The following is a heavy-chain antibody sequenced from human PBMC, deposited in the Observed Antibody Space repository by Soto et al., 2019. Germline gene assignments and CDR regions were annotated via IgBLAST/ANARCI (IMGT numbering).Heavy chain of an antibody. J-gene: IGHJ4*02. V-gene: IGHV5-51*01. CDR3: ARYHGSGNIYYFDY. D-gene: IGHD3-10*01. Sequence: GESLKISCKGSGYSFTTYWIGWVRQMPGKGLEWMGIIYAGDSDTRYSPSFQGQVTISADKSISTAYLQWSSLTASDTAMYYCARYHGSGNIYYFDYWCQGTLVTVSS. CDR1: GYSFTTYW. CDR2: IYAGDSDT.